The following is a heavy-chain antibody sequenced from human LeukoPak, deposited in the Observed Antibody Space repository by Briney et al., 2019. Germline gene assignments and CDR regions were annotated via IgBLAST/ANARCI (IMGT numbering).Heavy chain of an antibody. Sequence: PGGSLRLSCAASGFTFTSYAMSWVRQAPGKGLEWVSAISGSGGSTYYADSAKGRVTISRDNANNTLYLQMNSLRAEDTAVYYCAKVLGVAVAGTVDYWGQGTLVTVSS. D-gene: IGHD6-19*01. J-gene: IGHJ4*02. CDR1: GFTFTSYA. V-gene: IGHV3-23*01. CDR2: ISGSGGST. CDR3: AKVLGVAVAGTVDY.